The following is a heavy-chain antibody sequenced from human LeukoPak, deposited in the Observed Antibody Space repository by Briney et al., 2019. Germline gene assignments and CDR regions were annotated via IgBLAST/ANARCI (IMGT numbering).Heavy chain of an antibody. V-gene: IGHV3-15*01. J-gene: IGHJ3*02. CDR1: GFTFSNAW. Sequence: GGSLRLSCAASGFTFSNAWMSWVRQAPGKGLEWVGRIKSKTDGGTTDYAAPVKGRFTISRDDSKNTLYLQMNSLKTEDTAVYYCTTDYYGSGSYPDAFDIWGRGTMVTVSS. CDR3: TTDYYGSGSYPDAFDI. CDR2: IKSKTDGGTT. D-gene: IGHD3-10*01.